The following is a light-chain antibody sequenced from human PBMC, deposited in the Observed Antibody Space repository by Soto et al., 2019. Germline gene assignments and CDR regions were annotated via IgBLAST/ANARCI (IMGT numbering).Light chain of an antibody. V-gene: IGKV3-11*01. CDR1: QNISSY. J-gene: IGKJ1*01. CDR3: QQYGSSPRT. Sequence: EIVLTQSPGTLSLSPGERATLSCRASQNISSYLVWYQHKPGQAPRLLIFDASNRATGIPARFSGSGSGTDFTLTISSLEPEDFAVYYCQQYGSSPRTFGQGTKVDIK. CDR2: DAS.